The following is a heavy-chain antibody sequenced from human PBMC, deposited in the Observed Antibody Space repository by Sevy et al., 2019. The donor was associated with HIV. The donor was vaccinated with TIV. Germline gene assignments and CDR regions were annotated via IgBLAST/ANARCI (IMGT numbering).Heavy chain of an antibody. Sequence: SETLSLTCSVSGGSISSYFWTWVRQSPGKGVEWIGNIYFTGNTDYSPSLKSRVSLSLDTSKSQFSLTLNSVTAADTAVYYCARDSTTRPRVLDYWGQGTLVTVSS. CDR2: IYFTGNT. V-gene: IGHV4-59*01. CDR3: ARDSTTRPRVLDY. CDR1: GGSISSYF. D-gene: IGHD1-1*01. J-gene: IGHJ4*02.